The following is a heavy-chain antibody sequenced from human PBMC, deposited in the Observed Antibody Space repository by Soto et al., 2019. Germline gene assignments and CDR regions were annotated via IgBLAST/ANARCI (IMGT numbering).Heavy chain of an antibody. V-gene: IGHV1-3*01. D-gene: IGHD3-22*01. CDR2: INAGNGNT. J-gene: IGHJ6*02. Sequence: ASVKVSCKASGYTFTSYAMHWVRQAPGQRLEWMGWINAGNGNTKYSQKFQGRVTITRGTSASTAYMELSSLRSEDTAVYYCARDPWATMIVVVPYGMDVWGQGTTVTVSS. CDR1: GYTFTSYA. CDR3: ARDPWATMIVVVPYGMDV.